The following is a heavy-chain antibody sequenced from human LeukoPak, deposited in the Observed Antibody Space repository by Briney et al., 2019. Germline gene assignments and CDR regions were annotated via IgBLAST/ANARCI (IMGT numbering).Heavy chain of an antibody. J-gene: IGHJ3*02. V-gene: IGHV3-72*01. CDR2: VRDKANSYTT. D-gene: IGHD1-26*01. CDR1: GFTFSDHY. CDR3: ARERWRSGSYHDAFDI. Sequence: GGSLRLSCAASGFTFSDHYVQWVRQAPGKGLEWVGRVRDKANSYTTEYAASVKGRFTISRDDSKNSMFLQMNNLETEDTAFYYCARERWRSGSYHDAFDIWGQGTMVTVSS.